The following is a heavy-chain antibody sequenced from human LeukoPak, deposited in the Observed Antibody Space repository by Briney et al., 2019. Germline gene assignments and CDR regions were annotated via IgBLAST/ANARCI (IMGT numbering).Heavy chain of an antibody. Sequence: PAGSLRLSCLASGFTFKNYAMHWVRPAPRKGLEYVSPISSNGGSTYYGDSVKGRFTISRDNSKNTLYLQMSSLRAEDTAVYYCVKAYRGYSYGGVDYWGQGTLVTVSS. D-gene: IGHD5-18*01. J-gene: IGHJ4*02. CDR1: GFTFKNYA. CDR3: VKAYRGYSYGGVDY. CDR2: ISSNGGST. V-gene: IGHV3-64D*09.